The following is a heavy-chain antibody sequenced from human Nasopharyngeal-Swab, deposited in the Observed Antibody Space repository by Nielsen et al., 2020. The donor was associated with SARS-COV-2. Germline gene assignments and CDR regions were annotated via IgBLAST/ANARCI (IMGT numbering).Heavy chain of an antibody. J-gene: IGHJ6*03. CDR2: INPTGGST. CDR3: ARSGRITIFGVFINYYYYMDV. D-gene: IGHD3-3*01. Sequence: WVRQAPGQGLEWMGIINPTGGSTGYAQKFQGRVTMTRDTSTSTVYMELSSLRSEDTAVYYCARSGRITIFGVFINYYYYMDVWGKGTTVTVSS. V-gene: IGHV1-46*01.